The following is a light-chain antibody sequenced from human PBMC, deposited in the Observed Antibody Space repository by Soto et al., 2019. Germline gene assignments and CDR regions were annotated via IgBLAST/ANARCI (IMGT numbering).Light chain of an antibody. Sequence: EIGLTQCAGALSLSPGERSTLPWRASQSFSNNYLAWYRQNPGQAHRTPLYGASDTATGIPDRFSGSVSGTDFTLTISRLDPKEYAVYYCQQYGSSGTFGQGTKVE. J-gene: IGKJ1*01. CDR3: QQYGSSGT. CDR1: QSFSNNY. V-gene: IGKV3-20*01. CDR2: GAS.